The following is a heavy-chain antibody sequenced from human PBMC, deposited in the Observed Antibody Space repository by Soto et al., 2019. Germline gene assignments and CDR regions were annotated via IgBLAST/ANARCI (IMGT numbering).Heavy chain of an antibody. Sequence: GESLKISCKGSGDTYTTSWIGWVRQMPRKGLEWMGTIYLGDSDTRYNPSVEGHVISADKSINTAYLHWPSLKASDTAMYYCARTLRRGDVFDVWGQGTMVTVSS. V-gene: IGHV5-51*01. J-gene: IGHJ3*01. CDR3: ARTLRRGDVFDV. CDR1: GDTYTTSW. CDR2: IYLGDSDT.